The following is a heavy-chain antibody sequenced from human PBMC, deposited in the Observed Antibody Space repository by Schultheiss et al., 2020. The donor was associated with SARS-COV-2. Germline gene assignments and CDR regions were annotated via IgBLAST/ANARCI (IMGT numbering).Heavy chain of an antibody. Sequence: GASLKISCAASGFTFSDYYMSWIRQAPGKGLEWVSYISSSSSYTNYADSVKGRFTISRDNAKNSLYLQMNSLRAEDTAVYYCARDRRYYYDSSGYYYWYFDLWGRGTLVTVAS. J-gene: IGHJ2*01. CDR2: ISSSSSYT. D-gene: IGHD3-22*01. CDR1: GFTFSDYY. V-gene: IGHV3-11*06. CDR3: ARDRRYYYDSSGYYYWYFDL.